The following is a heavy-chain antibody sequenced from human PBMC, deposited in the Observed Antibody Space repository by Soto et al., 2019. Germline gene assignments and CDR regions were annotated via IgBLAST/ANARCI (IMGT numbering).Heavy chain of an antibody. Sequence: GGTLRLSCAASGFTFSSAWMSWVRQAPGKGLEWVGRIKSETDGGTTDYAAPVKDRFTISRHDSKNTLSLQMNSLRTEDSAVYYCTTDATSGYYWDYADFWGQGTQVTVSS. V-gene: IGHV3-15*01. CDR1: GFTFSSAW. CDR2: IKSETDGGTT. CDR3: TTDATSGYYWDYADF. J-gene: IGHJ4*02. D-gene: IGHD3-22*01.